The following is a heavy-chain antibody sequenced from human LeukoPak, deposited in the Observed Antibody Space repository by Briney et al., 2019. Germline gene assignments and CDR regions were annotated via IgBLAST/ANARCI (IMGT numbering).Heavy chain of an antibody. CDR3: TRRASQIASGSYYY. CDR1: GFTFSGSA. V-gene: IGHV3-73*01. D-gene: IGHD1-26*01. Sequence: GGSLRLXCAASGFTFSGSAMQWVRQASGKGLEWVGRIRSKANSYATAYAASVKGRFTISRDDSKNTAYLQMNSLKTEDTAVYYCTRRASQIASGSYYYWGQGTLVTVSS. J-gene: IGHJ4*02. CDR2: IRSKANSYAT.